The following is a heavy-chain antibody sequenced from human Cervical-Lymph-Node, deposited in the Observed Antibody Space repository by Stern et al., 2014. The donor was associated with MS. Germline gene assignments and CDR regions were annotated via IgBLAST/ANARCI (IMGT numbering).Heavy chain of an antibody. J-gene: IGHJ4*02. Sequence: VQLVQSGPEVKRPGESLKISCQASGYTFTSYWIGWVRQMPGKGLEWMAIIFPGGSDIRYSPSFQGQVTISADKSSSTAYLQWNNLKASDTAIYYCARQRYFDYWGQGTLVTVSS. CDR1: GYTFTSYW. CDR3: ARQRYFDY. V-gene: IGHV5-51*01. CDR2: IFPGGSDI.